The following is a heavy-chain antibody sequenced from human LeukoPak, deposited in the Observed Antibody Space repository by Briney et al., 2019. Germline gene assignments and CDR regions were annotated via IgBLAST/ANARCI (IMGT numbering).Heavy chain of an antibody. CDR1: GGSISSSSYY. J-gene: IGHJ4*02. D-gene: IGHD3-16*01. CDR2: IYYSGST. Sequence: PSETLSLTCTVSGGSISSSSYYWGWIRQPPGKGLEWIGSIYYSGSTYYDPSLKTRVTISIDMSKNQFYLRLRSVTTADTAVYYCARETKLMGFASGLGFNYWGQGTLVTVSS. CDR3: ARETKLMGFASGLGFNY. V-gene: IGHV4-39*02.